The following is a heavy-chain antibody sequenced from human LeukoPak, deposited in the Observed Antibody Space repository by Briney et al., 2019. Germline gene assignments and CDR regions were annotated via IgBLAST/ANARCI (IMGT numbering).Heavy chain of an antibody. CDR2: ISWNSGSI. CDR3: AKPGASAGRSWELVRRGLDAFDI. V-gene: IGHV3-9*01. Sequence: GRSLRLSCAASGFTFDDYAMHWVRQAPGKGLEWVSGISWNSGSIGYADSVKGRFTISKDNAKNSLYLQMNSLRAEDTAVYYCAKPGASAGRSWELVRRGLDAFDIWGQGTMVTVSS. CDR1: GFTFDDYA. D-gene: IGHD6-13*01. J-gene: IGHJ3*02.